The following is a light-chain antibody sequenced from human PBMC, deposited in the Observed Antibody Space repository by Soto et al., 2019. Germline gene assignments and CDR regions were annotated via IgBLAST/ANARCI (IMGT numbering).Light chain of an antibody. CDR2: GAS. J-gene: IGKJ2*01. CDR1: QSVSSSY. CDR3: RQYGSSQT. Sequence: EIVLTQSPGTLSLSPGERATLSCRASQSVSSSYLAWYQQKPGQAPRLLIYGASRRATGIPDRFSGSGSGTDFTLTISRPEPEDFAVYYCRQYGSSQTFGQGTKLEIK. V-gene: IGKV3-20*01.